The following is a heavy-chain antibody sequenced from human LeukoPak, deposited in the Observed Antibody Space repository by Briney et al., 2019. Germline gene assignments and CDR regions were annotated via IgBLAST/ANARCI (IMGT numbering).Heavy chain of an antibody. CDR2: ISSDESIT. CDR1: GFTLSSYW. Sequence: GGSLRLSCAASGFTLSSYWMHWVRQAPGKGLVWVSRISSDESITSYADSVKGRFTISRDNAKNTLFLQMNGLRAEDTAVYYCARVSLSSGCLSNWGQGTLVTVSS. J-gene: IGHJ4*02. V-gene: IGHV3-74*01. CDR3: ARVSLSSGCLSN. D-gene: IGHD6-19*01.